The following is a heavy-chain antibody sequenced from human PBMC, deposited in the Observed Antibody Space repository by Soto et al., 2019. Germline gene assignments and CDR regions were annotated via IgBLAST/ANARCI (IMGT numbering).Heavy chain of an antibody. CDR2: IIPIFGTA. V-gene: IGHV1-69*06. Sequence: QVQLVQSGAEVKKPGSSVKVSCKASGGTFSSYAISWVRQALGQGLEWMGGIIPIFGTANYAQKFQGRVTITADKSTSTAYMELSSLRSEDTAVYYCVRGVRCSSTSCYTSGMDVWGQGTTVTVSS. CDR3: VRGVRCSSTSCYTSGMDV. J-gene: IGHJ6*02. D-gene: IGHD2-2*02. CDR1: GGTFSSYA.